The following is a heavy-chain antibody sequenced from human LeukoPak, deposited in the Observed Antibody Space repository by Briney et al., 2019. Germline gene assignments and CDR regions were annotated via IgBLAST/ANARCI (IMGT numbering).Heavy chain of an antibody. CDR1: GFTFGDYA. D-gene: IGHD3-10*01. CDR2: IRSKAYGGTT. Sequence: GGSLRLSCTASGFTFGDYAMSWFRQAPGKGLEWVGFIRSKAYGGTTKYAASVKGRFTISRDDSKSIAYLQMNSLKTEDTAVYYCTRGYYYGSGSYYSDYWGQGTLVTVSS. V-gene: IGHV3-49*03. J-gene: IGHJ4*02. CDR3: TRGYYYGSGSYYSDY.